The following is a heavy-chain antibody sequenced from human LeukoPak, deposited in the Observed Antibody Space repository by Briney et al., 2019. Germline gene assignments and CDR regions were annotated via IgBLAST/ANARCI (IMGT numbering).Heavy chain of an antibody. CDR3: ARVSSAGTVRPFDY. Sequence: GRSLRLSCAASGFTFSSYAMHWVRQAPGKGLEWVAVISYDGSNKYYADSVKGRFTISRDTFKNTLYLQMNSLRAGDTAVCYCARVSSAGTVRPFDYWGQGTLVTVSS. D-gene: IGHD6-19*01. CDR1: GFTFSSYA. J-gene: IGHJ4*02. V-gene: IGHV3-30*04. CDR2: ISYDGSNK.